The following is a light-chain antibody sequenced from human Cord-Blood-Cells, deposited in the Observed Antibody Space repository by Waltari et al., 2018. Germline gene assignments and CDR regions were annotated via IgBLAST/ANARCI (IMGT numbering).Light chain of an antibody. V-gene: IGLV3-19*01. CDR1: NLRSYY. CDR2: GKN. CDR3: NSRDSSGNHLV. Sequence: SSELTQDPAVSVALGQTVRITSQGDNLRSYYASWYQQKPGQAPVLVIYGKNNRPSGIPDRFSGSSSGNTASLTITGAQAEDEADYYCNSRDSSGNHLVFGGGTKLTVL. J-gene: IGLJ2*01.